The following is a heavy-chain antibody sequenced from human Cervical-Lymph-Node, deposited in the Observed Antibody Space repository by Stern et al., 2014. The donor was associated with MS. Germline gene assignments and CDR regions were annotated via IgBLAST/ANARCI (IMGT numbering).Heavy chain of an antibody. V-gene: IGHV3-30*09. CDR2: IWRDGTNS. Sequence: VQLVESGGGVVQPGRSLRLSCAASGFTFSSHLMHWVRQAPGQGLELVAVIWRDGTNSVNADSVTGRFAFSRDNSKDTLYLQMNSLTPEDTAVYYCAREDGALDYWGQGTLVTVSS. J-gene: IGHJ4*02. D-gene: IGHD4/OR15-4a*01. CDR3: AREDGALDY. CDR1: GFTFSSHL.